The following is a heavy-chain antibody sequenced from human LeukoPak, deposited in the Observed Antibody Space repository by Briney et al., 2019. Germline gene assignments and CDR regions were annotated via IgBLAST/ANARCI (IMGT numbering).Heavy chain of an antibody. CDR2: IYYSGST. CDR3: ARVASVLWFGELLPYYFDY. J-gene: IGHJ4*02. V-gene: IGHV4-39*01. Sequence: SETLSLTCTVSGGSISSSSYYWGWIRQPPGKGLEWIGSIYYSGSTYYNPSLKSRVTISVDTSKNQFSLKLSSVTAADTAVYYCARVASVLWFGELLPYYFDYWGQGTLVTVSS. D-gene: IGHD3-10*01. CDR1: GGSISSSSYY.